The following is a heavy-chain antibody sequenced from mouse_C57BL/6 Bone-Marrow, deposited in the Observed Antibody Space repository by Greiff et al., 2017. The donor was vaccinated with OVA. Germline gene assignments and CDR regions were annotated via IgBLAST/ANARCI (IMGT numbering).Heavy chain of an antibody. V-gene: IGHV1-82*01. CDR2: IYPGDGDT. J-gene: IGHJ4*01. Sequence: QVQLQQSGPELVKPGASVKISCKASGYAFSSSWMNWVKQRPGKGLEWIGRIYPGDGDTNYNGKFKGKATLTADKSSSTAYMQLSSLTSEDSAVYFCARIYYDSFYYYAMDYWGQGTSVTVSS. CDR3: ARIYYDSFYYYAMDY. D-gene: IGHD2-4*01. CDR1: GYAFSSSW.